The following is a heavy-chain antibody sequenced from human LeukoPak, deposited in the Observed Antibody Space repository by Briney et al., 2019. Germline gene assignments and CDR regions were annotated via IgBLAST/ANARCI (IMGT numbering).Heavy chain of an antibody. V-gene: IGHV1-69*13. D-gene: IGHD1-26*01. CDR2: YIPMFGTA. J-gene: IGHJ4*02. CDR3: AGASSKWELSF. Sequence: GASVKVSCKASGGTFSRYAISCGRQAPGQGLEWMGSYIPMFGTAEYAQNFQNTVTIPADESTSTFSMEVSSLRPEDTAVYFCAGASSKWELSFWGQGTLVTVSS. CDR1: GGTFSRYA.